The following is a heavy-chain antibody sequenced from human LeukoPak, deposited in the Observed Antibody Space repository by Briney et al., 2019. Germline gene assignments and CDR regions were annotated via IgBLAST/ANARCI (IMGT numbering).Heavy chain of an antibody. J-gene: IGHJ4*02. D-gene: IGHD6-13*01. V-gene: IGHV1-8*01. CDR2: MNPNSGNT. Sequence: ASVKVSCKASGFTFTSYDIHWVRQATGQGLEWMAWMNPNSGNTDYAQKFQGRVSMTRNISISTAYLELNSLTSEDTAVYYCARGPSYGGSWIVYWGQGTLVTVSS. CDR3: ARGPSYGGSWIVY. CDR1: GFTFTSYD.